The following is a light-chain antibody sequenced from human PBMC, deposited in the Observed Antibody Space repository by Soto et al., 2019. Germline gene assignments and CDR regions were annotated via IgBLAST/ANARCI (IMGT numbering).Light chain of an antibody. Sequence: QLVLTQPPSASGTPGQRVTISCSGSSSNIGSNYVYWYQQLPGTAPKLLIYRNNQRPSGVPDRFSGSKSGTSASLAISGLRSEDEADYYCAAWDDSLSGRVFGGGPKLTVL. CDR3: AAWDDSLSGRV. J-gene: IGLJ2*01. CDR1: SSNIGSNY. V-gene: IGLV1-47*01. CDR2: RNN.